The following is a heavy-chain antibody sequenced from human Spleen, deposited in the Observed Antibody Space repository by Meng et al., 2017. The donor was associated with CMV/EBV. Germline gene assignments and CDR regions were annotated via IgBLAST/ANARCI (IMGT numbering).Heavy chain of an antibody. CDR3: AGDVGYDFGMDV. Sequence: GESLKISCAASGFTFRSYEMNWVRQAPGKGLEWVSSISSSSTYISYTDSVKGRFTISRDNAKKSLYLKMNSLRADDTAVYYCAGDVGYDFGMDVWGQGTTVTVSS. V-gene: IGHV3-21*01. CDR2: ISSSSTYI. J-gene: IGHJ6*02. D-gene: IGHD5-12*01. CDR1: GFTFRSYE.